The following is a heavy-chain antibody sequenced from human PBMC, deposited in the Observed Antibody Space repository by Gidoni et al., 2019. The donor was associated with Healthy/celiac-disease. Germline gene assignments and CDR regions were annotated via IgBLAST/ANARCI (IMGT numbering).Heavy chain of an antibody. CDR1: GFTLSSYA. CDR2: ISYDGSNK. V-gene: IGHV3-30-3*01. D-gene: IGHD2-2*02. CDR3: ARDPLGYCSSTSCYTGGFDP. J-gene: IGHJ5*02. Sequence: QVQLVESGGGVVQPGRSLRLSCAASGFTLSSYAMHWVRQAPGKGLEWVAVISYDGSNKYYADSVKGRFTISRDNSKNTLYLQMNSLRAEDTAVYYCARDPLGYCSSTSCYTGGFDPWGQGTLVTVSS.